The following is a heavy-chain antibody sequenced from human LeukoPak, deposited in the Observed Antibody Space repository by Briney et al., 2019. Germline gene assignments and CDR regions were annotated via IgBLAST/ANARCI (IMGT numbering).Heavy chain of an antibody. CDR1: GFTFSTYV. J-gene: IGHJ4*02. Sequence: GGSLRLSCSVSGFTFSTYVMHWVRQAPGKGLEYVSAVSSNGDNTYYADSVKGRFTISRDNSKNTLYLQMSSLRADDTAVYYCVRGTGYWGQRTLVTVSS. V-gene: IGHV3-64D*06. CDR2: VSSNGDNT. CDR3: VRGTGY.